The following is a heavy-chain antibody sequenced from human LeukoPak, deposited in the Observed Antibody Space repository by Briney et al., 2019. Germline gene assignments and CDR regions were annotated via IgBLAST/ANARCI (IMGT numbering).Heavy chain of an antibody. Sequence: SKTLSLTCTVSGGSISIYYWNWIRQPAGKGLEWIGRIYTNENTFFNPSLKSRVTMSVDTSKNQFSLQLTSVTAADAAVYYCARSSDSSGYYGGGIIDYWGQGTLVTVSS. CDR2: IYTNENT. J-gene: IGHJ4*02. D-gene: IGHD6-19*01. V-gene: IGHV4-4*07. CDR3: ARSSDSSGYYGGGIIDY. CDR1: GGSISIYY.